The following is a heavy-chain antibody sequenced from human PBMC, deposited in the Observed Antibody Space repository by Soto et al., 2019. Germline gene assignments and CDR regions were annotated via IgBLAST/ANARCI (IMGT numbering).Heavy chain of an antibody. V-gene: IGHV3-23*01. Sequence: GGSLRLSCAASGFTFSSYAMSWVRQAPGKGLEWVSAISGIGGSTYYAESVKGRFTISRDNSKNTLYLQMNSLRAEDTAVYYCAQDITIFGVPPPNDWFDPWGQGTLVTVSS. D-gene: IGHD3-3*01. CDR2: ISGIGGST. J-gene: IGHJ5*02. CDR1: GFTFSSYA. CDR3: AQDITIFGVPPPNDWFDP.